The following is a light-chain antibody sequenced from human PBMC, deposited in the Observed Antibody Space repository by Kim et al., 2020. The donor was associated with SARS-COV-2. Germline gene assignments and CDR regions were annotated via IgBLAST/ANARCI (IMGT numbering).Light chain of an antibody. V-gene: IGLV3-21*04. CDR3: QVWDSTSDHVV. CDR1: NIGIKS. J-gene: IGLJ2*01. Sequence: SYELTQPPSVSVAPGKTARITCGGSNIGIKSVHWYQQKPGQAPVLVIYYDSDRPSGIPERFSGSNSGNTATLTINRVEAGDEADYYCQVWDSTSDHVVFGGGTKLTVL. CDR2: YDS.